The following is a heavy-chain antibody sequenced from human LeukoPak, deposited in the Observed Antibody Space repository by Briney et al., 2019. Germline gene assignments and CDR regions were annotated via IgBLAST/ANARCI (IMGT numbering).Heavy chain of an antibody. V-gene: IGHV6-1*01. Sequence: SQTLSLTYAISGDSVSSNSAAWNWITQSPSRVLESLGRRYYRSKWYNDYAVSVKSRITINPDTSKNQFSLQLNSVTPADTAVYYCARSSVHNWNQPFDYWGQGTLVTVSS. CDR3: ARSSVHNWNQPFDY. D-gene: IGHD1-1*01. CDR1: GDSVSSNSAA. CDR2: RYYRSKWYN. J-gene: IGHJ4*02.